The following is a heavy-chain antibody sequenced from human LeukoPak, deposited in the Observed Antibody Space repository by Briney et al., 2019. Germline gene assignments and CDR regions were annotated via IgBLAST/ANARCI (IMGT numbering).Heavy chain of an antibody. V-gene: IGHV3-23*01. CDR2: FCGRGGVT. Sequence: GGTLRLSCVPPGVTFSTDGMTWGPQAPGEGLEWGSAFCGRGGVTYYADSVKGRFTISRDNSKHTLYLQLNSLRAEDTAVYYCAKERGCAIGSCARIPDYWGQGILVSVSS. CDR1: GVTFSTDG. J-gene: IGHJ4*02. D-gene: IGHD2-15*01. CDR3: AKERGCAIGSCARIPDY.